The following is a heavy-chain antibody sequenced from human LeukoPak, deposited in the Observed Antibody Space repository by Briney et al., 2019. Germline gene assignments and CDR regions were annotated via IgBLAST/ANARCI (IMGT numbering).Heavy chain of an antibody. Sequence: GASVKVSCKASGYTFTDYYMYWVRQAPGQGLEWMGWINSNSGATNYAQKFQGRVTMTTDTSTSTAYMELRSLRSDDTAVYYCARDPAPTKNYYDSSGYLYYFDYWGQGTLVTVSS. CDR3: ARDPAPTKNYYDSSGYLYYFDY. J-gene: IGHJ4*02. CDR2: INSNSGAT. V-gene: IGHV1-2*02. D-gene: IGHD3-22*01. CDR1: GYTFTDYY.